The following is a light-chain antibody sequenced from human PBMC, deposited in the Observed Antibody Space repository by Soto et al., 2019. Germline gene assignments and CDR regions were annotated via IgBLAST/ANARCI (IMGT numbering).Light chain of an antibody. V-gene: IGKV4-1*01. CDR2: WAS. CDR1: QSILFTSDNKNY. Sequence: DVVMTQSPDSLAVSLGERATIHCKSSQSILFTSDNKNYLAWYQQKSGQPPRLIIYWASTRESGVPDRFSGRGSGTDFSLTISSLEAEDVAVYYCQQHYTTPRTFGQGTKVEIK. CDR3: QQHYTTPRT. J-gene: IGKJ1*01.